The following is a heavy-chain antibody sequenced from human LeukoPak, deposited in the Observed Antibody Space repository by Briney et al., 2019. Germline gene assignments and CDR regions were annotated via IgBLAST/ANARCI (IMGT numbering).Heavy chain of an antibody. D-gene: IGHD5-18*01. Sequence: SETLSLTCAVYGGSFSGYYWSWIRQPPGKGLEWIGEINHSGTTNYNPSLKSRVTISVDTSKNQFSLKLSSVTAADTAVYYCARKPWIQLWSFFDYWGQGTLVTVSS. CDR3: ARKPWIQLWSFFDY. CDR2: INHSGTT. J-gene: IGHJ4*02. CDR1: GGSFSGYY. V-gene: IGHV4-34*01.